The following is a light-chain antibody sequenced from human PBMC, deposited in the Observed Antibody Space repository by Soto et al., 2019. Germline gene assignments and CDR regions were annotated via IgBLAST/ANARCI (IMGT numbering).Light chain of an antibody. J-gene: IGLJ1*01. CDR1: RSDVGAYNY. V-gene: IGLV2-14*01. Sequence: QSALTLPASVSGSPGQSIAISCTGTRSDVGAYNYVSWYQQHPGKAPKLMISEVTNRPSGVSDRFSGSKSGNTASLTISGFPAEDEADYYCSSFTRRLTFVFGTGTKVTVL. CDR3: SSFTRRLTFV. CDR2: EVT.